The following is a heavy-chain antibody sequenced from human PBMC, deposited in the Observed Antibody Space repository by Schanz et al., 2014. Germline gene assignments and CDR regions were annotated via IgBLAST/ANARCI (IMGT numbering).Heavy chain of an antibody. CDR3: ARVLAVAGTLWGYYYGMDV. J-gene: IGHJ6*02. D-gene: IGHD6-19*01. CDR1: GFTFSRNA. CDR2: IYSGGST. Sequence: EVQLVESGGGLVKPGGSLRLSCAASGFTFSRNAMNWVRQAPGKGLEWVSVIYSGGSTNYADSVKGRFTISRDNAKNSLYLQMNSLRAEDTAVYYCARVLAVAGTLWGYYYGMDVWGQGTTVTVSS. V-gene: IGHV3-66*01.